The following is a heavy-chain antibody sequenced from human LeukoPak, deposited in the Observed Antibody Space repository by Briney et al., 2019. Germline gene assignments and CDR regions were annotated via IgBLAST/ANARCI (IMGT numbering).Heavy chain of an antibody. Sequence: PSETLSLTCTVSGGSISSSSYYWGWIRQPPGKGLEWIGNIYYSGSTYYNPSLKSRLTISVDTSKNQFSLNVSSVTAADTAVYYCARWGIAAVTFDYWGQGTLVSVSS. CDR2: IYYSGST. D-gene: IGHD6-13*01. CDR1: GGSISSSSYY. J-gene: IGHJ4*02. V-gene: IGHV4-39*01. CDR3: ARWGIAAVTFDY.